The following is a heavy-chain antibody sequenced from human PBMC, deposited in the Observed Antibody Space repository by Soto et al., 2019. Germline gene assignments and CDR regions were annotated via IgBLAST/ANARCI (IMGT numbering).Heavy chain of an antibody. CDR2: IYYSGST. CDR3: ARVPYYYDSSDY. CDR1: GGSISSYY. J-gene: IGHJ4*02. D-gene: IGHD3-22*01. V-gene: IGHV4-59*01. Sequence: PSETLSLTCTVSGGSISSYYWSWIRQPPGKGLEWIGYIYYSGSTNYNPSLKSRVTISVDTSKNQFSLKLSSVTAADTAVYYCARVPYYYDSSDYWGQGTLVTVSS.